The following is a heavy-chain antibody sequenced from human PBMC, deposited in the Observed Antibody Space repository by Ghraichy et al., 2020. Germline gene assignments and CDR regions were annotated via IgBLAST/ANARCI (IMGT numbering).Heavy chain of an antibody. CDR3: ARGPLDSPVGYFDY. CDR1: GGSISSYY. Sequence: SETLSLTCTVYGGSISSYYWSWIRQPPGKGLEWIGYIYYSGSTNYNPSLKSRVTISVDTSKNQFSLKLSSVTAADTAVYYCARGPLDSPVGYFDYWGQGTLVTVSS. D-gene: IGHD3-22*01. CDR2: IYYSGST. J-gene: IGHJ4*02. V-gene: IGHV4-59*01.